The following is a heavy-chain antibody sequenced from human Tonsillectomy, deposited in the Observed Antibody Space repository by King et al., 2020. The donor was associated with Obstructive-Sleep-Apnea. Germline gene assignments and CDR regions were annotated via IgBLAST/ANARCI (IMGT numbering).Heavy chain of an antibody. J-gene: IGHJ6*02. Sequence: TLKESGPVLVKPTETLTLTCTVSGFSLSNARMGVRWIRQPPGKALEWLAHIFSNDEKSYSTSLKSRLTISKDTSKSQVVLTMTNMDPVDTATYYCARIKWELLGNYYYYYGMDVWGQGTTVTVSS. CDR1: GFSLSNARMG. CDR3: ARIKWELLGNYYYYYGMDV. CDR2: IFSNDEK. D-gene: IGHD1-26*01. V-gene: IGHV2-26*01.